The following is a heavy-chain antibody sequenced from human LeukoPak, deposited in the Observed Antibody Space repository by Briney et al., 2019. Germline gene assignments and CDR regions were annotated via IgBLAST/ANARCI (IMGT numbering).Heavy chain of an antibody. J-gene: IGHJ4*02. V-gene: IGHV4-34*01. Sequence: SETLSLTCAVYGESFTDYYWNWIRQSPGKGLEWIGDINHSGSTNYNPSLKSRVTISKDTSKKQFSLKLSSVTAADTAVYSCARGTPVRGISYWGQGALVTVSS. CDR2: INHSGST. CDR1: GESFTDYY. D-gene: IGHD3-10*02. CDR3: ARGTPVRGISY.